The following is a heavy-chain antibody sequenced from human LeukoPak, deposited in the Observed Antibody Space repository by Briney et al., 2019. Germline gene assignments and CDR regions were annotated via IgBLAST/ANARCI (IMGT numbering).Heavy chain of an antibody. Sequence: SQTLSLTCAVSGGSISSGGYSWSWIRQPPGKGLEWIGYIYHSGSTYYNPSLKSRVTISVDRSKNQFSLKLSSVTAADTAVYYCARHPLRFDPWGQGTLVTVSS. CDR2: IYHSGST. D-gene: IGHD3-16*01. J-gene: IGHJ5*02. CDR3: ARHPLRFDP. CDR1: GGSISSGGYS. V-gene: IGHV4-30-2*01.